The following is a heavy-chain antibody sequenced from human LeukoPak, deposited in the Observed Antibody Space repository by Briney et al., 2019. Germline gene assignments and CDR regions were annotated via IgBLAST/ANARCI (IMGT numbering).Heavy chain of an antibody. CDR1: GGSIRSSYYY. D-gene: IGHD4-17*01. CDR3: ARDHASNDYGVTRAFDY. J-gene: IGHJ4*02. Sequence: SETLSLTCTVSGGSIRSSYYYWSWIRQPPGKGLEWIGEINHSGSTNYNPSLKSRVTISVDTSKYQFSLKLSSVTAADTAVYYCARDHASNDYGVTRAFDYWGQGTLVTVSS. CDR2: INHSGST. V-gene: IGHV4-39*07.